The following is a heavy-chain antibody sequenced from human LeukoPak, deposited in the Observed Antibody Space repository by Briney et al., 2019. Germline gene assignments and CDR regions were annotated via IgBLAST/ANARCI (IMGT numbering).Heavy chain of an antibody. CDR1: GFTFSNYA. CDR2: ISGSGGDT. V-gene: IGHV3-23*01. CDR3: AKPLEKYTYGGNFDY. J-gene: IGHJ4*02. D-gene: IGHD4-23*01. Sequence: GGSLRLSCAASGFTFSNYAMSWVRQAPGKGLEWVSGISGSGGDTYYADSVKGRFTISRDNSKNTLYLQMNSLRAEDTAVYYCAKPLEKYTYGGNFDYWGQGILVTVSS.